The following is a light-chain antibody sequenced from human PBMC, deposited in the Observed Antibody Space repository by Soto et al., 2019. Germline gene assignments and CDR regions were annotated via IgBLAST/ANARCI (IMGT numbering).Light chain of an antibody. J-gene: IGKJ2*01. CDR1: QSISNF. CDR2: AAS. Sequence: DIQMTQSPSSLSASVGDRVTITCRASQSISNFLNWYQQKPGKAPELLIYAASSLHSGVPSRFSGSGSGTNVTLTISSLQPEEFATYSCQQSYTTPYTFGQGNKLEI. CDR3: QQSYTTPYT. V-gene: IGKV1-39*01.